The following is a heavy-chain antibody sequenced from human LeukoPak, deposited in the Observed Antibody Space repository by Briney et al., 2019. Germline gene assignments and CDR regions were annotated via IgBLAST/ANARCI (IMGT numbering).Heavy chain of an antibody. CDR1: GFTFSSYW. CDR2: ISYDGSNK. J-gene: IGHJ4*02. V-gene: IGHV3-30-3*01. D-gene: IGHD3-22*01. Sequence: PGGSLRLSCAASGFTFSSYWMSWVRQAPGKGLEWVAVISYDGSNKYYADSVKGRFTISRDNSKNTLYLQMNSLRAEDTAVYYCARSIVVVITGYYFDYWGQGTLVTVSS. CDR3: ARSIVVVITGYYFDY.